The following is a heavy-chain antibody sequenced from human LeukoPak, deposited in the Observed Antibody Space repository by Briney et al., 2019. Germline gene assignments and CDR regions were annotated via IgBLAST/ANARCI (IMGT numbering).Heavy chain of an antibody. CDR3: VGLARPTHGSGGNCPPHY. CDR2: IYYSGRI. Sequence: SETLSLTCTVSGGSISSGDYYWSWIRQPPGQGLEWIGYIYYSGRIYYNASLSSRTTISLDTTKNQFSQKLSSMTAADTAVYYCVGLARPTHGSGGNCPPHYWGQGTLVTVSS. CDR1: GGSISSGDYY. V-gene: IGHV4-30-4*08. J-gene: IGHJ4*02. D-gene: IGHD2-15*01.